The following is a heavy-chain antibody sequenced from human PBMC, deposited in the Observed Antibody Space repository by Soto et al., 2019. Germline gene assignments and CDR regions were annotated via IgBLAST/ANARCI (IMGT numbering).Heavy chain of an antibody. V-gene: IGHV3-23*01. CDR1: GFTFSRYA. Sequence: PWGSLRLSCAASGFTFSRYAMSWVRQAPGKGLEWVSAISGSGGSTYYADSVKGRFTISRDNSKNTLYLQMNSLRAEDTAVYYCAKEPDYGGLYYFDYWGQGTLVTVSS. CDR3: AKEPDYGGLYYFDY. D-gene: IGHD4-17*01. J-gene: IGHJ4*02. CDR2: ISGSGGST.